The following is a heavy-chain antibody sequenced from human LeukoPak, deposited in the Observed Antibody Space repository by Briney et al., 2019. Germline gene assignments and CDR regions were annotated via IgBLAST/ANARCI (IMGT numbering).Heavy chain of an antibody. CDR3: AREEVAGRHIVY. CDR2: IYTSGST. J-gene: IGHJ4*02. Sequence: PSETLSLTCTVSSASISSYYCTWIRQPAGKGLEWIGRIYTSGSTNYNPSLKSRVTMSVDTSKKQFSLKLNSVTAADTAVYYCAREEVAGRHIVYWGQGTLVTVSS. V-gene: IGHV4-4*07. D-gene: IGHD6-6*01. CDR1: SASISSYY.